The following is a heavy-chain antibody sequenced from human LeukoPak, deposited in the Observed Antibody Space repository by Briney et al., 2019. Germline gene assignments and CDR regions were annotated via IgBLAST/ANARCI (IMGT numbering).Heavy chain of an antibody. V-gene: IGHV1-2*02. CDR3: ARVSMVRGVIYYYGMDV. Sequence: ASVKVSCKASGYTFTSYDINWVRQATGQGLEWMGWINPNSGGTNYAQKFQGRVTMTRDTSISTAYMELSRLRSDDTAVYYCARVSMVRGVIYYYGMDVWGQGTTVTVSS. D-gene: IGHD3-10*01. CDR2: INPNSGGT. J-gene: IGHJ6*02. CDR1: GYTFTSYD.